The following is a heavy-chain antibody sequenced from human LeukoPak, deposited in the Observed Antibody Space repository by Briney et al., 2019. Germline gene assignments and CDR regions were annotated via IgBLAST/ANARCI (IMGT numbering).Heavy chain of an antibody. D-gene: IGHD6-13*01. CDR2: ISWDGGST. J-gene: IGHJ4*02. V-gene: IGHV3-43*01. CDR1: GFTFHDYT. Sequence: GGSLRLSCAASGFTFHDYTMHWVRQAPGKGLEWVSLISWDGGSTYYADSVKGRFIISRDNSKNSLYLQMNSLRTGDTALYYCAKSGTRGSSWYWADYFHYWGQGTLVTVSS. CDR3: AKSGTRGSSWYWADYFHY.